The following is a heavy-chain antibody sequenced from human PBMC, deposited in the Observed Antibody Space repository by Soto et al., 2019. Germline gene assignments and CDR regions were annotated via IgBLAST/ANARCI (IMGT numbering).Heavy chain of an antibody. CDR2: ISAYNGNT. CDR1: GYTFTSYG. J-gene: IGHJ6*02. Sequence: QVPLVQSGAEVKKPGASVKVSCKASGYTFTSYGISWVRQAPGQGLEWMGWISAYNGNTNYAQKLQGRVTMTTDTSTSTAYMELRSLRSDDTAVYYCARCSGYDPMAAAGPYGMDVWGQGTTVTVSS. V-gene: IGHV1-18*01. D-gene: IGHD5-12*01. CDR3: ARCSGYDPMAAAGPYGMDV.